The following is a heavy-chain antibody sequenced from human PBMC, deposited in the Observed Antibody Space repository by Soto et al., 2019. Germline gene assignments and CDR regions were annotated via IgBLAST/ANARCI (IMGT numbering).Heavy chain of an antibody. CDR2: IYYSGST. Sequence: PSETLSLTCTVSGGSISSGDYYWSWIRQPPGKGLEWIGYIYYSGSTYYSASLRSRVSISVDTSKNQFSLDLSSVTAADTAVYYCATMGTPVTGLYYFDYWGQGTLVTVSS. J-gene: IGHJ4*02. CDR1: GGSISSGDYY. CDR3: ATMGTPVTGLYYFDY. V-gene: IGHV4-30-4*01. D-gene: IGHD4-17*01.